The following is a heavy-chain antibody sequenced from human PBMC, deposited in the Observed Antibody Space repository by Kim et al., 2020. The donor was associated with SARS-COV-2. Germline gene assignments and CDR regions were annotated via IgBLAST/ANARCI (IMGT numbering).Heavy chain of an antibody. CDR3: ARDRLSRLMITFGGVIDYGMDV. CDR2: IWYDGSNK. D-gene: IGHD3-16*02. CDR1: GFTFSSYG. Sequence: GGSLRLSCAASGFTFSSYGMHWVRQAPGKGLEWVAVIWYDGSNKYYADSVKGRFTIYRDNSKNTMYLQMNSLRAEDTAVYYCARDRLSRLMITFGGVIDYGMDVWGQGTTVTVSS. J-gene: IGHJ6*02. V-gene: IGHV3-33*01.